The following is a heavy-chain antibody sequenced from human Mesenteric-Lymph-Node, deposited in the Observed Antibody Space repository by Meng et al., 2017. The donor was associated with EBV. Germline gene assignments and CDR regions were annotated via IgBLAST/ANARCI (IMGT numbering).Heavy chain of an antibody. CDR2: INNSGST. CDR1: GGSFDDYY. V-gene: IGHV4-34*01. J-gene: IGHJ4*02. Sequence: QRQLEHCVACLLKPSQTLSLTCVVSGGSFDDYYGSWIRQPPGKGMEWIGEINNSGSTNYNPSLESRATISVDTSQNNLSLKLSSVTAADSAVYYCARGPTTMAHDFDYWGQGTLVTVSS. D-gene: IGHD4-11*01. CDR3: ARGPTTMAHDFDY.